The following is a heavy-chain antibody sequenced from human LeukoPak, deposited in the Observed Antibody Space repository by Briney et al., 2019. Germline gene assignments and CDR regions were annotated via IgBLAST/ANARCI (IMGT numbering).Heavy chain of an antibody. J-gene: IGHJ4*02. D-gene: IGHD6-19*01. Sequence: AASVKVSCKASGYTFTGYYMHWVRQAPGQGLEWMGWINPNSGGTNFAQKFQGRVTMTRDTSISTAYMGVSSLRSDDTAIYYCAKIGDSGWFPDYWGQGTLVTVSS. CDR2: INPNSGGT. CDR1: GYTFTGYY. CDR3: AKIGDSGWFPDY. V-gene: IGHV1-2*02.